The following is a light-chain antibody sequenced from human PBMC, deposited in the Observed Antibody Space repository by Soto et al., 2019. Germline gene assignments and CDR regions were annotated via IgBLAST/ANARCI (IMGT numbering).Light chain of an antibody. CDR1: QSVGKY. CDR2: DAS. J-gene: IGKJ1*01. CDR3: QQRGNRPTWT. V-gene: IGKV3-11*01. Sequence: EIVLTQSPATLSLSPGERATLSCRASQSVGKYLVWYQQKPGQAPRLLIYDASNRATGIPARFSGSGSGTDFTLTISSLETEDFAVYYCQQRGNRPTWTFGHGTKVDIK.